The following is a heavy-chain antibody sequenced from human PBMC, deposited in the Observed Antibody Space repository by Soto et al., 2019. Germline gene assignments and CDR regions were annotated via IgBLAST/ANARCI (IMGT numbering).Heavy chain of an antibody. CDR2: MNPGSGDT. Sequence: ASVKVSCKASGYTFTNNDVSWVRQATGQGLEWMGWMNPGSGDTGYAQKFQGRVTMTRDISIATAYMELNSLTSEDTAIYYCARMESFGSLNWFDPWGQGSLVTVSS. J-gene: IGHJ5*02. CDR1: GYTFTNND. CDR3: ARMESFGSLNWFDP. V-gene: IGHV1-8*02. D-gene: IGHD5-18*01.